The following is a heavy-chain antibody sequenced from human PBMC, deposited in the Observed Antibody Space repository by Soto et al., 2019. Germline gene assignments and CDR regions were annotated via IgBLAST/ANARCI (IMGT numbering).Heavy chain of an antibody. Sequence: QVHLVQSGDEVKKPGAAVKVSCKASGYSFSSHGIGWVRQAPGQGLEWMGWISVYNGNTNYAQRFQGRVTLTTDTSTSTAYMELRSLRSDDTAVYYCARAGASVFYYYYYMDVWAKGTKVTVSS. D-gene: IGHD3-16*01. V-gene: IGHV1-18*01. CDR1: GYSFSSHG. CDR2: ISVYNGNT. J-gene: IGHJ6*03. CDR3: ARAGASVFYYYYYMDV.